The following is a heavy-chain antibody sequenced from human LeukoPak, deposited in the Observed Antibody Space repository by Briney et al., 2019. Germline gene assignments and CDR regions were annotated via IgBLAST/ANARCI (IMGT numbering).Heavy chain of an antibody. V-gene: IGHV3-48*03. Sequence: GGSLRLSCAASGFTFSSYEMNWVRQAPGKGLEWVSYISSSGSTIYYADSVKGRFTISRDNAKNSLYLQMNSLRAEDTAVYYCARKYYYRSGSYPDAFDIWGQGTMVTVSS. CDR2: ISSSGSTI. CDR1: GFTFSSYE. D-gene: IGHD3-10*01. J-gene: IGHJ3*02. CDR3: ARKYYYRSGSYPDAFDI.